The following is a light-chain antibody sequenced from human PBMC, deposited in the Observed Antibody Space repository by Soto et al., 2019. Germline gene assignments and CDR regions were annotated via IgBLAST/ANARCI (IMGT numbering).Light chain of an antibody. CDR2: SDN. CDR3: AAWDDSLNGVV. V-gene: IGLV1-44*01. J-gene: IGLJ2*01. CDR1: SSNIGTNI. Sequence: QSVLTQPPSASGTPGQRVTISCSGSSSNIGTNIVNWYQQLPGTAPKLLMYSDNQRPSGVPDRISGSKSGTSASLAISGLQSDDEADYYCAAWDDSLNGVVFGGGTKVTVL.